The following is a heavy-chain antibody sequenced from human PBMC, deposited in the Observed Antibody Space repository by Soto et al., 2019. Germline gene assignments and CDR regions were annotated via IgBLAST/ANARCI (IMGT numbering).Heavy chain of an antibody. CDR1: GGSITSSSHF. CDR3: AGKTFTIAAASYGRSNWFDP. J-gene: IGHJ5*02. D-gene: IGHD6-25*01. CDR2: IYFTGNT. Sequence: SETLSLTCSASGGSITSSSHFWGGVRQPPVKGLEWIGSIYFTGNTYYTPSLKSRLTMSIDTSKNEFSLILNSVTAADTAVYYCAGKTFTIAAASYGRSNWFDPWGPGTLVTVSS. V-gene: IGHV4-39*01.